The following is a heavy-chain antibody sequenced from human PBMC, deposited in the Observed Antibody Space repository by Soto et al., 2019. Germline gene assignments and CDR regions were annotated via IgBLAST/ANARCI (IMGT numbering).Heavy chain of an antibody. J-gene: IGHJ4*02. CDR2: IIPSPART. V-gene: IGHV1-69*08. D-gene: IGHD1-26*01. Sequence: QVQLVQSGAELRKPGSAVKLSCKASGGTFSNSPISWVRQIPGQGPEWMGRIIPSPARTIYSRKFRGRVTLTADKSTQTVYMTLSSPTTEDSGVYYCARDQVGASSFDYWGQGTRVTVSS. CDR1: GGTFSNSP. CDR3: ARDQVGASSFDY.